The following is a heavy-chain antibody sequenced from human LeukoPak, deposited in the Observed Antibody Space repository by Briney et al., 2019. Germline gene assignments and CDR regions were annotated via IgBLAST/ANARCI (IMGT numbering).Heavy chain of an antibody. Sequence: GSSVKDSCKASGGTFRSYAISCVRQAPGQGLEWMGIINPSGGSTSYAQKFQGRVTMTRDMSTSTVYMELSSLRSEDTAVYYCARSHSSSFPNNWFDPCGQRTLVTVSS. D-gene: IGHD6-13*01. CDR3: ARSHSSSFPNNWFDP. J-gene: IGHJ5*02. CDR2: INPSGGST. CDR1: GGTFRSYA. V-gene: IGHV1-46*01.